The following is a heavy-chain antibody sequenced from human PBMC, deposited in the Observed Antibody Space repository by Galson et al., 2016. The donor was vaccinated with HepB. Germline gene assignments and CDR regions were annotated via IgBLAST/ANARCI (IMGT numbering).Heavy chain of an antibody. CDR3: ARAPLRYFDWDI. V-gene: IGHV4-31*03. J-gene: IGHJ3*02. CDR2: IYYSGNT. CDR1: GGSISSGGYY. D-gene: IGHD3-9*01. Sequence: TLSLTCSVSGGSISSGGYYWSWIRQHPGKGLERIGYIYYSGNTWYNPSLKSRVTISVDTSKKQFSLKLSSVTAADTAVYYCARAPLRYFDWDIWGQGTMVTVSS.